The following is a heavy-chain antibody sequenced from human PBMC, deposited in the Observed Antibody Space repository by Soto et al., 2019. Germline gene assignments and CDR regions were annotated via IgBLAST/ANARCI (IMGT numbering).Heavy chain of an antibody. CDR1: GGTFSSYA. CDR2: IIPIFGTA. Sequence: QVQLVQSGAEVKKPGSSVKVSCKASGGTFSSYAISWVRQAPGQGLEWIGGIIPIFGTANYAQKFQGRVTITADKSTSTAYMELSSLRSEDTAVYYCATHCSGGSCYSWGPGPFDYWGQGTLVTVSS. D-gene: IGHD2-15*01. V-gene: IGHV1-69*06. J-gene: IGHJ4*02. CDR3: ATHCSGGSCYSWGPGPFDY.